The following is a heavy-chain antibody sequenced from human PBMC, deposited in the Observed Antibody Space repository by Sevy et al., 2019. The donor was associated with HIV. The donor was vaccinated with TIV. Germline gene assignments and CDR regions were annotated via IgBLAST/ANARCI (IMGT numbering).Heavy chain of an antibody. CDR2: ISWNSASM. D-gene: IGHD3-22*01. CDR1: GFTFDDYA. CDR3: AKDVSAYYYDSSCLNWFDP. V-gene: IGHV3-9*01. J-gene: IGHJ5*02. Sequence: GGSLRLSCAASGFTFDDYAMHWVRQAPGTGREWVSGISWNSASMGYADSVKGRFTISRANATNSLYLQMNSLRAEDTAFYYCAKDVSAYYYDSSCLNWFDPWGQGALVTVSS.